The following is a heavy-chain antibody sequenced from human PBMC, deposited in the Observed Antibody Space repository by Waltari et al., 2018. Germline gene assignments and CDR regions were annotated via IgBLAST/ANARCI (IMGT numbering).Heavy chain of an antibody. D-gene: IGHD6-19*01. CDR1: AFTLRTSA. Sequence: VQLVQSGGGVVLPGGSLRRSSAASAFTLRTSAMRVVRQAPGKGLEWVAVISYDGSNKYYADSVKGRFTISRDNSKSTLFLQMSSLRADDTAVYYCARDLMAVGAITREGVDDWGQGSLVTVSS. V-gene: IGHV3-30-3*01. J-gene: IGHJ4*02. CDR3: ARDLMAVGAITREGVDD. CDR2: ISYDGSNK.